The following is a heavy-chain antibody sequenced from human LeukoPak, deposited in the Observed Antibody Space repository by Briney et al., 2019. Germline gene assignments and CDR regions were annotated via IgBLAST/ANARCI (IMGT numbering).Heavy chain of an antibody. CDR1: GGSISSSSYY. CDR2: IYYSGST. J-gene: IGHJ5*02. CDR3: ARVQIAARPRTTVLDP. V-gene: IGHV4-39*07. D-gene: IGHD6-6*01. Sequence: PSETLSLTCTVSGGSISSSSYYWGWIRQPPGKGLEWIGSIYYSGSTYYNPSLKSRVTISVDTPKNQFSLKLSSVTAADTAVYYCARVQIAARPRTTVLDPWGQGTLVTVSS.